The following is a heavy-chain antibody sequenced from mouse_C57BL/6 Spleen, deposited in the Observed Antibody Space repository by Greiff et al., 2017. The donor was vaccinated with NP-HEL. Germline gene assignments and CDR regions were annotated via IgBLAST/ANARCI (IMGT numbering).Heavy chain of an antibody. Sequence: VQLQRSGPGLVQPSQSLSITCTVSGFSLTSYGVHWVRQSPGKGLEWLGVIWSGGSTDYNAAFISRLSISKDNSKSQVFFKMNSLQADDTAIYYCARRDGYYGFAYWGQGTLVTVSA. D-gene: IGHD2-3*01. CDR2: IWSGGST. CDR1: GFSLTSYG. CDR3: ARRDGYYGFAY. J-gene: IGHJ3*01. V-gene: IGHV2-2*01.